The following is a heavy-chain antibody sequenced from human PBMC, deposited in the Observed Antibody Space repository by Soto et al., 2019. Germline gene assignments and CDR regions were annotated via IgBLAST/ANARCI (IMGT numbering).Heavy chain of an antibody. CDR2: ISGSGGST. D-gene: IGHD6-13*01. V-gene: IGHV3-23*01. CDR3: AKDGRGSWYATGCLDV. J-gene: IGHJ6*02. Sequence: GGSLKLSCPASGFSFCSYAMSWVRQAPGKGLEWVSAISGSGGSTYYADSVKGRFNISRDNSKNSLYLQMHSLRAEDTAVYYCAKDGRGSWYATGCLDVWGQGTTVTVSS. CDR1: GFSFCSYA.